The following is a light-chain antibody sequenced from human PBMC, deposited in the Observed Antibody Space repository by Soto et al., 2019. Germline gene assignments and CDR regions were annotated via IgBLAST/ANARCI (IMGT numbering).Light chain of an antibody. J-gene: IGLJ3*02. CDR3: SSYAGSHIRV. CDR2: EVS. CDR1: SSDVGGYNY. Sequence: QSALTQPPSASGSPGQSVTISCTGTSSDVGGYNYVSWYQQHPGKAPKLMIYEVSKRPSGVPDRFSGSKSGNTASLTVSGLQAEDEADYYFSSYAGSHIRVFGGGTKLAVL. V-gene: IGLV2-8*01.